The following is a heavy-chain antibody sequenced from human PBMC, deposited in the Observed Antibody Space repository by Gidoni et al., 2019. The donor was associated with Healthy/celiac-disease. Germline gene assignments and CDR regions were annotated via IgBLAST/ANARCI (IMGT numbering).Heavy chain of an antibody. CDR1: GGSISSSSYY. CDR3: ARWIRDGYNYRFDY. CDR2: IYYSGST. J-gene: IGHJ4*02. D-gene: IGHD5-12*01. Sequence: QLQLQESGPGLVKPSETLSLTCTVSGGSISSSSYYWGWIRQPPGKGLEWIGSIYYSGSTYYNPSLKSRVTISVDTSKNQFSLKLSSVTAADTAVYYCARWIRDGYNYRFDYWGQGTLVTVSS. V-gene: IGHV4-39*07.